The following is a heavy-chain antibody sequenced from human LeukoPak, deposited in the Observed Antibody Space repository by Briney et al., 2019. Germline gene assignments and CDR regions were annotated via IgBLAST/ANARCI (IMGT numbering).Heavy chain of an antibody. D-gene: IGHD6-19*01. CDR3: APSWGSSGWYSWFDP. CDR1: GYTLTELS. Sequence: GASVKVSCKVSGYTLTELSMHCVRQAPGEGLEWMGGFDPEDGETIYAQKFQGRVTMTEDTSTDTAYMEVSSLRSEDTAVYYCAPSWGSSGWYSWFDPWGQGTLVTVSS. V-gene: IGHV1-24*01. CDR2: FDPEDGET. J-gene: IGHJ5*02.